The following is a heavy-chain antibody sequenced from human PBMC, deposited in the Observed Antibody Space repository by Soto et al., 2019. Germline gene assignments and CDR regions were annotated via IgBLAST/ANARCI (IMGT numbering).Heavy chain of an antibody. CDR3: ARDCRDTEDLVVVPKHVKDHCDSELGDNSYYMEV. V-gene: IGHV1-3*04. J-gene: IGHJ6*03. D-gene: IGHD2-2*01. Sequence: QVQLVQSGSEVKKPGASVKVSCKASGYIFTSHAIHWVRQAPGQRFEWMGWINTGNGDTKSSQKFQGRVTISGDTAASTAYRELSGLRAEDTAEYYCARDCRDTEDLVVVPKHVKDHCDSELGDNSYYMEVWGKGPRVTVSS. CDR1: GYIFTSHA. CDR2: INTGNGDT.